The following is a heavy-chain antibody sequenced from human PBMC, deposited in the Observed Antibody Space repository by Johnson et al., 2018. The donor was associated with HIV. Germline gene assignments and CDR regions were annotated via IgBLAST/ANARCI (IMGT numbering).Heavy chain of an antibody. CDR2: IWYDGSNK. CDR3: AKLGGSGNAFDI. V-gene: IGHV3-30*18. J-gene: IGHJ3*02. CDR1: GFTFSSYG. D-gene: IGHD3-10*01. Sequence: VQVVESGGGVVQPGRSLRLSCAASGFTFSSYGMHCVRQAPGKGLEWVAVIWYDGSNKYYADSVKGRFTISRDNSKNTVYLQMNSLRADDTAVYYCAKLGGSGNAFDIWGQGTMVTVSS.